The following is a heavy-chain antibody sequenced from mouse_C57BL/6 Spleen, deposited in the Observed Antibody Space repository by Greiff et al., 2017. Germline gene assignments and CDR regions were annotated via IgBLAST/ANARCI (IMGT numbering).Heavy chain of an antibody. J-gene: IGHJ4*01. CDR2: IWSGGST. D-gene: IGHD1-1*01. V-gene: IGHV2-2*01. Sequence: VQLVESGPGLVQPSQSLSITCTVSGFSLTSYGVHWVRQSPGKGLEWLGVIWSGGSTDYNAAFISRLSISKDNSKSQVFFKMNSLQADDTAIYYCARKPSYYYGSSHAMDYWGQGTSVTVSS. CDR1: GFSLTSYG. CDR3: ARKPSYYYGSSHAMDY.